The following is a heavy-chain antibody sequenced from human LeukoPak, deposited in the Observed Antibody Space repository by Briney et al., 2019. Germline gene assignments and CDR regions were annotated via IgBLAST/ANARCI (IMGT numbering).Heavy chain of an antibody. V-gene: IGHV4-59*01. CDR2: IYYSGST. CDR1: GGSISSYY. CDR3: AKGRPVTTRDFDY. D-gene: IGHD4-17*01. J-gene: IGHJ4*02. Sequence: SETLSLTCTVSGGSISSYYWSWIRQPPGKGLEWIGYIYYSGSTNYNPSLKSRVTISVDTSKNQFSLKLSSMTAADTAVYYCAKGRPVTTRDFDYWGQGTLVTVSS.